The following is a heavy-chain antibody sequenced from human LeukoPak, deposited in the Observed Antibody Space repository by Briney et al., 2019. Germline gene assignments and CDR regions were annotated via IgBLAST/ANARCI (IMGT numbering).Heavy chain of an antibody. V-gene: IGHV4-39*02. CDR2: IYYSGGT. CDR1: GGSISSSSYY. Sequence: PSETLSLTCTVSGGSISSSSYYWGWIRQPPGKGVEWIGSIYYSGGTYYNPSLKSRVTISVDTSNNHFSLKLSSVTAADTAVYYCARYSGNPTAFDYWGQGTLVTVSS. D-gene: IGHD1-26*01. J-gene: IGHJ4*02. CDR3: ARYSGNPTAFDY.